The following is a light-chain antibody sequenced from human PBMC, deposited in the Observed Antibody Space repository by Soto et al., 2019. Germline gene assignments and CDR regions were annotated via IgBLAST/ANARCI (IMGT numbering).Light chain of an antibody. J-gene: IGKJ3*01. V-gene: IGKV1-39*01. Sequence: DIQMTQSPSSLSASVGDRVTITCRASQSISNSLNWYQQKPGKAPNLLIYASSSFEGGVPSRFSGSGSGTVFTLTISSLQPEDSATYYCQQSDSTPFTLGPGTKVQI. CDR1: QSISNS. CDR3: QQSDSTPFT. CDR2: ASS.